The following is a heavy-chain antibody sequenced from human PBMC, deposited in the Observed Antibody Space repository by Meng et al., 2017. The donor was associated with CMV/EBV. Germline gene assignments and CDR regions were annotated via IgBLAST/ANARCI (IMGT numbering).Heavy chain of an antibody. Sequence: SLKISCAASGFTFSSYAMHWVRQAPGKGLEWVAVISYDGSNKYYADSVKGRFTISRDNSKNTLYLQMNSLRAEDTAVYYCARAGGDTYYYYGVDVWGQGTTVTVSS. CDR1: GFTFSSYA. CDR3: ARAGGDTYYYYGVDV. V-gene: IGHV3-30-3*01. J-gene: IGHJ6*02. CDR2: ISYDGSNK. D-gene: IGHD3-16*01.